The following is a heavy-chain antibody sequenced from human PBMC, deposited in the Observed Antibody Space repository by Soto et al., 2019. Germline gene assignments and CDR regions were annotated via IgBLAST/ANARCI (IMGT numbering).Heavy chain of an antibody. D-gene: IGHD3-10*01. CDR2: IYYSGST. J-gene: IGHJ3*02. CDR3: ARVWGGAFDI. V-gene: IGHV4-31*03. CDR1: GGSISSVGYY. Sequence: SETLSLTCTVPGGSISSVGYYWSWIRQDPGKGLEWIGYIYYSGSTYYNPSLKSRLTISVDTSKNQFSLKLSSVTAADTAVYYCARVWGGAFDIWGQGTMVT.